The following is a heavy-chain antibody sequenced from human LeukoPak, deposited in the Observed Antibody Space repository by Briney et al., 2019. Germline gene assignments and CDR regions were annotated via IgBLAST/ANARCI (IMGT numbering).Heavy chain of an antibody. J-gene: IGHJ5*02. CDR1: GYPFRNYD. D-gene: IGHD4-17*01. CDR2: INPHSGKT. CDR3: ARLSSHYGDYKVDP. Sequence: GASVKVSCKTSGYPFRNYDINWVRQATGQGLEWMGWINPHSGKTGYVQKFQGRVTMTTDTSANTAYMDLSSLRSEDTAVYYCARLSSHYGDYKVDPWGQGTLVTVSS. V-gene: IGHV1-8*01.